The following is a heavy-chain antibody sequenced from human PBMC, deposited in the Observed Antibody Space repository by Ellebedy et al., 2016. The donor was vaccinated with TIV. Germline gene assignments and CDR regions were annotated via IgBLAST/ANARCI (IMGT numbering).Heavy chain of an antibody. CDR2: ISGSGGST. Sequence: GGSLRLXCAASGFTFSSYAMSWVRQAPGKGLEWVSGISGSGGSTYYADSVKGRFTISRDNSKNTLYLQMNSLRAEDTAIYYCAKDPGGIAVAVVGNWGQGTLVTVSS. CDR1: GFTFSSYA. CDR3: AKDPGGIAVAVVGN. J-gene: IGHJ4*02. D-gene: IGHD6-19*01. V-gene: IGHV3-23*01.